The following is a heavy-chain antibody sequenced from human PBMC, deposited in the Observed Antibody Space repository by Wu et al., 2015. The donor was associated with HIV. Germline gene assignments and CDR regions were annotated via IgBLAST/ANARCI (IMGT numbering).Heavy chain of an antibody. CDR2: IIPIFGTA. D-gene: IGHD2-21*01. CDR1: GGTFSNYA. J-gene: IGHJ3*01. CDR3: TRDRQYCGGDCYPGAFDV. V-gene: IGHV1-69*05. Sequence: QVQLVQSGAEVKKPGSSVKVSCKASGGTFSNYAISWVRQAPGQGLEWMGGIIPIFGTANYAQKFQGRVTITTDESTSTAYMELSSLRSEDTAVYYCTRDRQYCGGDCYPGAFDVWGQGTMVTVSS.